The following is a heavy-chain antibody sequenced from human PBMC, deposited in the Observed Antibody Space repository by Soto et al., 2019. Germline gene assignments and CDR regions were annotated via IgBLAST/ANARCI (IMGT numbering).Heavy chain of an antibody. Sequence: EVQLVESGGGLVQPGGSLRLSCETSGFILSDCAMNWVRQAPGKRLEWVSYISSSSSVIDYADSVKGRFTVSRDNARNSLYLQMNSLRAEDTAVYYCARDLSWGSNWYYYMDVWGKGTTVTVSS. J-gene: IGHJ6*03. V-gene: IGHV3-48*01. CDR2: ISSSSSVI. D-gene: IGHD7-27*01. CDR1: GFILSDCA. CDR3: ARDLSWGSNWYYYMDV.